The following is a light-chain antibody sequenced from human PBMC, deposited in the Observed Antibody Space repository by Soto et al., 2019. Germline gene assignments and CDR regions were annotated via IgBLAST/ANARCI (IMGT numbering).Light chain of an antibody. J-gene: IGLJ2*01. CDR3: SSYTSTNTVV. CDR2: DVT. Sequence: QSALTQPASVSGSPGQSITISCTGTSSDIGGYNFVSWYQQHPGKAPKLMFYDVTNRPSGVSNRFSGSKSGNTASLTISGXXXXXXXVYYCSSYTSTNTVVFGGGTKLTV. CDR1: SSDIGGYNF. V-gene: IGLV2-14*03.